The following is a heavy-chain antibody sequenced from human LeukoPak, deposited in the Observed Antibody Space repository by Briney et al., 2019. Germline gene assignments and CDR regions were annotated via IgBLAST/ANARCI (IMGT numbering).Heavy chain of an antibody. Sequence: GGSLRLSCAASGFTFSSYSMNWVRQAPGKGLEWVSSISSSSSYIYYADSVKGRFTISRDNAKNSLYLQMNSLRAEDTAVYYCARDSVRLARGMDVWGQGTTVTVSS. V-gene: IGHV3-21*01. J-gene: IGHJ6*02. D-gene: IGHD6-6*01. CDR2: ISSSSSYI. CDR3: ARDSVRLARGMDV. CDR1: GFTFSSYS.